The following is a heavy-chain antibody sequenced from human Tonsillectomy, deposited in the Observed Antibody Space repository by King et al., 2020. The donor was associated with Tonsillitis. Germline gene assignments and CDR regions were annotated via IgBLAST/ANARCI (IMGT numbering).Heavy chain of an antibody. CDR1: GYTFTSYD. CDR2: MNPNSGNT. D-gene: IGHD5-18*01. CDR3: ARGHTTMVTRGYYYYGLDV. Sequence: VQLVESGAEVKKPGASVKVSCKASGYTFTSYDINWVRQATGQGLEWMGWMNPNSGNTGYAQKFQGRVSMTRNSSISTAYMELSSLRSEDTAVYYCARGHTTMVTRGYYYYGLDVRGQGTTVTVSS. J-gene: IGHJ6*02. V-gene: IGHV1-8*01.